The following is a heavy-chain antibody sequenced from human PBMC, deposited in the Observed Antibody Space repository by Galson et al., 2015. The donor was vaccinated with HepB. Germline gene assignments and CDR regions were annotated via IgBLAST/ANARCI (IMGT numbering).Heavy chain of an antibody. CDR2: ISAYNGNT. V-gene: IGHV1-18*01. D-gene: IGHD6-19*01. CDR1: GYTFTSYG. Sequence: SVKVPCKASGYTFTSYGISWVRQAPGQGLEWMGWISAYNGNTNYAQKLQGRVTMTTDTSTSTAYMELRSPRSDDTAVYYCARASKQWLAPDFDYWGQGTLVTVSS. CDR3: ARASKQWLAPDFDY. J-gene: IGHJ4*02.